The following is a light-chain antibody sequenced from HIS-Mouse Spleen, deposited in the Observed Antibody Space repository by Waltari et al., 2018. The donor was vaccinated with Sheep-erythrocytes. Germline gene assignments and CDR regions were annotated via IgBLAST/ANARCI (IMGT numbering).Light chain of an antibody. J-gene: IGLJ1*01. CDR3: QSYDSSLSGYV. CDR2: GNS. V-gene: IGLV1-40*01. CDR1: SSNIGAGYD. Sequence: QSVLTQPPSVSGAPGQRVTISCTGISSNIGAGYDLPWYQQLPGPAPKLLIYGNSNRPSGVPDRFSGSKSGTSASLAITGLQAEDEADYYCQSYDSSLSGYVFGTGTKVTVL.